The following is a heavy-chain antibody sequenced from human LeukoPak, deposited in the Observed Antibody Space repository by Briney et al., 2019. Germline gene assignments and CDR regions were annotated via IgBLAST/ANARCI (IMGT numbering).Heavy chain of an antibody. D-gene: IGHD3-22*01. CDR1: GFTFSNYP. J-gene: IGHJ4*02. V-gene: IGHV3-23*01. CDR2: IDTSGGSA. Sequence: GGSLRLSCAASGFTFSNYPMAWVRQAPGKGLEWVSRIDTSGGSAFYADSVRGRFTISRDTSRNILYLQMNSLRVEDTAVYHCARSANYDSSGYLFDYWGQGTRVTVSS. CDR3: ARSANYDSSGYLFDY.